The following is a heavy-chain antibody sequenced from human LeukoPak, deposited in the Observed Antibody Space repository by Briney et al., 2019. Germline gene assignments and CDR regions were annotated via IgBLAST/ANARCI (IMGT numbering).Heavy chain of an antibody. CDR2: IYYSGST. D-gene: IGHD3-9*01. CDR3: ASGMDDILTGYPDAFDI. Sequence: SQTLSLTCTVSGGSISSGGYYWSWIRQHPGKGLEWIGYIYYSGSTYYNPSLKSRVTISVDTSKNQFSLKLSSVTAADTAVYYCASGMDDILTGYPDAFDIWGQGTMVTVSS. CDR1: GGSISSGGYY. J-gene: IGHJ3*02. V-gene: IGHV4-31*03.